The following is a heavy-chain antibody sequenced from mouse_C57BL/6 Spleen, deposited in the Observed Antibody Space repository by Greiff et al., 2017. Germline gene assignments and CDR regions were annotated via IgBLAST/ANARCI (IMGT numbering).Heavy chain of an antibody. CDR1: GYTFTDYE. CDR3: RTGKGY. V-gene: IGHV1-15*01. D-gene: IGHD4-1*01. J-gene: IGHJ2*01. CDR2: IDPETGGT. Sequence: QVQLKESGAELVRPGASVTLSCKASGYTFTDYEMHWVKQTPVHGLEWIGAIDPETGGTDYNQKFKGKAMLTADKSSSTAYMELRSLTSEDSAVYYCRTGKGYWGQGTTLTVSS.